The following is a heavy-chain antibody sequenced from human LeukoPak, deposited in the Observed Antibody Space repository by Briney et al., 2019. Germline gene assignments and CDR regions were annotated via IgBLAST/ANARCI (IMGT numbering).Heavy chain of an antibody. J-gene: IGHJ6*03. D-gene: IGHD6-13*01. CDR3: AIPGYSSSWSYYMDV. CDR1: GGSISSYY. Sequence: SETLSLTCTVSGGSISSYYWSWIRQPPGKGLEWIGYIYTSGSTNYNPSLKSRVTISVDTSKNQFSLKLSSVTAADTAVYYCAIPGYSSSWSYYMDVWGKGTTVTVSS. CDR2: IYTSGST. V-gene: IGHV4-4*09.